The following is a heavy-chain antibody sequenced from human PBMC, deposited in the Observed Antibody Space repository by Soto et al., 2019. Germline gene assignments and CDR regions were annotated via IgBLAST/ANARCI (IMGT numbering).Heavy chain of an antibody. Sequence: QDQLVQSGAEVKKPGASVKVSCKASGYTFTSYGINWVRQAPGQGLEWMGWISAYNGNTHHAQKLQGRVTMTTDTSTSTAYMELRSLRSDDSAVYYCARVQSGYDFAYWGQGTLVTVSS. CDR3: ARVQSGYDFAY. CDR1: GYTFTSYG. D-gene: IGHD5-12*01. V-gene: IGHV1-18*01. CDR2: ISAYNGNT. J-gene: IGHJ4*02.